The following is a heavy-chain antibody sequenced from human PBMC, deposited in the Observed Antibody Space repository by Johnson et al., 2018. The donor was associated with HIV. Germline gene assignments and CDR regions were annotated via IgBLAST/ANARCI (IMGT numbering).Heavy chain of an antibody. D-gene: IGHD3-22*01. Sequence: QVQLVESGGGVVQPGRSLRLSCVASGFIFSNFAMHWVRQAPGKGLAWMAIISYDGSKKYYADSVKGRFTISRANSKHTVFLEMNSLRAEDTAVFYCARVSGSGADYYDIMNDAFDIWGQGTMVTVSS. CDR3: ARVSGSGADYYDIMNDAFDI. J-gene: IGHJ3*02. CDR2: ISYDGSKK. V-gene: IGHV3-30-3*01. CDR1: GFIFSNFA.